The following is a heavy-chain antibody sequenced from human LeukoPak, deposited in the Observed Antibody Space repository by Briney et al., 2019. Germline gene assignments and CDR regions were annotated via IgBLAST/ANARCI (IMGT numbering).Heavy chain of an antibody. V-gene: IGHV3-30*02. Sequence: GGSLRLSCVASGFTFNTHDMHWVRQAPGRGPEWVAFIHYDGNYKYYADSVKGRFTISRENSKNTLYLQMNSLRPEDTAVYYCAKDRRHPAASGYYSHDGFDIWGQGTMVSVSS. CDR1: GFTFNTHD. D-gene: IGHD3-22*01. J-gene: IGHJ3*02. CDR2: IHYDGNYK. CDR3: AKDRRHPAASGYYSHDGFDI.